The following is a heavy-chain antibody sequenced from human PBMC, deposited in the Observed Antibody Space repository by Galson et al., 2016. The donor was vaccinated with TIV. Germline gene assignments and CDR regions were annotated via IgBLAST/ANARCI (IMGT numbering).Heavy chain of an antibody. D-gene: IGHD2-21*01. CDR1: EFTVSNNY. J-gene: IGHJ6*02. CDR2: IYNDGTT. V-gene: IGHV3-66*02. CDR3: ARERRFCGDQCYLRYYYGMDV. Sequence: SLRLSCAASEFTVSNNYMNWVRQAPGKGLEWVSIIYNDGTTYYADSVKGRFTIPRDNSRNTLYLQMHSTKADDSAVYYCARERRFCGDQCYLRYYYGMDVWGQGTTVTVSS.